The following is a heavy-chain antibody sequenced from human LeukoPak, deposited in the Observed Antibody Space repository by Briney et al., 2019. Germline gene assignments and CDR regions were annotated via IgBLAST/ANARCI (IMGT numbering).Heavy chain of an antibody. CDR1: GGSFSGYY. J-gene: IGHJ4*02. Sequence: SETLSLTCAVYGGSFSGYYWSWIRQPPGKGLEWIGEINHSGSTNYNPSLKSRVTTSVDTSKNQFSLKLSSVTAADTAVYYCARGRGYCSGGSCYSVGGIDYWGQGTLVTVSS. D-gene: IGHD2-15*01. V-gene: IGHV4-34*01. CDR2: INHSGST. CDR3: ARGRGYCSGGSCYSVGGIDY.